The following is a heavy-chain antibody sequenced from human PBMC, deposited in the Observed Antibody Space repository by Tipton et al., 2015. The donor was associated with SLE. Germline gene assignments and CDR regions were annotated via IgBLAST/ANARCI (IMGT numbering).Heavy chain of an antibody. D-gene: IGHD2-8*02. Sequence: TLSLTCTVSRGSISSYYWSWIRQPPGQGLEWIGHVFYTGTTNYSPSLKSRVTISLDTSKNQFSLKLSSVTAADTAVYYCARRGSLGFCSGGICFDWYFDLWGRGTLVTVSS. CDR1: RGSISSYY. J-gene: IGHJ2*01. CDR2: VFYTGTT. V-gene: IGHV4-59*12. CDR3: ARRGSLGFCSGGICFDWYFDL.